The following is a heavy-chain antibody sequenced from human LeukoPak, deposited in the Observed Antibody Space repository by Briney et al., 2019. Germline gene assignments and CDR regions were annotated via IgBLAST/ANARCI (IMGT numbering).Heavy chain of an antibody. D-gene: IGHD6-6*01. CDR2: ISSSSSYI. V-gene: IGHV3-21*01. CDR1: GFTFSGYS. J-gene: IGHJ4*02. CDR3: ARVLAAQDYFFDY. Sequence: GGTLRLSCAASGFTFSGYSVNWVRQAPGKGLEWVSSISSSSSYIYYAGSVKGRFTISRDNAKNSLYLQMNSLRAEDTAVYYCARVLAAQDYFFDYWGQGTLVTVSS.